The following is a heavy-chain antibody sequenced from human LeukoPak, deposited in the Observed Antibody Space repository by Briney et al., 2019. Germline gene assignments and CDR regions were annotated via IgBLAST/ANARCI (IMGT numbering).Heavy chain of an antibody. CDR3: ARRFTIFGATGYYYHMDV. CDR2: INPSGGSA. D-gene: IGHD3-3*01. CDR1: GYTFTSYY. Sequence: ASVKVSCKPSGYTFTSYYMYWVRQAPGQGLEWMGIINPSGGSATYAQKFQGRVTMTRDTSTSTFYMELSSLRSEDTAVYYCARRFTIFGATGYYYHMDVWGKGTTVTVSS. J-gene: IGHJ6*03. V-gene: IGHV1-46*01.